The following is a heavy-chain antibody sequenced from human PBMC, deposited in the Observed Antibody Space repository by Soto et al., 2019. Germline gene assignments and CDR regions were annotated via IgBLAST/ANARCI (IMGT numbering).Heavy chain of an antibody. D-gene: IGHD1-1*01. Sequence: SETLSLTCAVYGGSFSDYFWTWIRQSPGRGLEWIGEINHSGSARYSPSLKSRVTISLDTSNNQFSLKLSSVTAADTAVYYCSRTPYRRQLVRYYYYGLDVWGQGTTVTV. CDR2: INHSGSA. J-gene: IGHJ6*02. CDR3: SRTPYRRQLVRYYYYGLDV. CDR1: GGSFSDYF. V-gene: IGHV4-34*01.